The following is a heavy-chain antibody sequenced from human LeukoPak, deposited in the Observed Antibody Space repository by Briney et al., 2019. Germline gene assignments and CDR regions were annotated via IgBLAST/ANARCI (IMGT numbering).Heavy chain of an antibody. CDR2: ISSRGSTI. D-gene: IGHD3-22*01. V-gene: IGHV3-11*04. Sequence: GGSLRLSCAASVFTFSDYYMSGIRQAPGKGLEGGSYISSRGSTIYYADSVKGRFTISRDNAQNSLYLQMTSLRAEDTAVYYCARDRRFLLDWGQGTLVTVSS. CDR3: ARDRRFLLD. J-gene: IGHJ4*02. CDR1: VFTFSDYY.